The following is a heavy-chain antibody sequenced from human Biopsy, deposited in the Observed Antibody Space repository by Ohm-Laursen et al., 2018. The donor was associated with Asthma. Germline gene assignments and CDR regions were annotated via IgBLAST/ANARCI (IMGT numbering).Heavy chain of an antibody. CDR2: INPSGGST. D-gene: IGHD1-7*01. V-gene: IGHV1-46*01. CDR1: GYTFTSYY. Sequence: ATVKISCKASGYTFTSYYMHWVRQAPGQGLEWMGIINPSGGSTSYAQKFQGRVTMTRDTSTSTVYMELSSLRSEDTAVYYCARRGITGTTLDYWGQGTLVTVSS. J-gene: IGHJ4*02. CDR3: ARRGITGTTLDY.